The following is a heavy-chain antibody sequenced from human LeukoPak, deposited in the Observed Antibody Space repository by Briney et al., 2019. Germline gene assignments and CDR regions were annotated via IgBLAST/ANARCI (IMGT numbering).Heavy chain of an antibody. V-gene: IGHV7-4-1*02. Sequence: ASVNVSCKASGYTFTSYAMNWVRQAPGQGLEWMGWINTNTGNPAYAQGFTGRFVFSLDTSVSTTYLQISSLKAEDTAVYYCARHRMAYCGGDCRDDAFDIWGQGTMVTVSS. J-gene: IGHJ3*02. CDR2: INTNTGNP. CDR3: ARHRMAYCGGDCRDDAFDI. D-gene: IGHD2-21*02. CDR1: GYTFTSYA.